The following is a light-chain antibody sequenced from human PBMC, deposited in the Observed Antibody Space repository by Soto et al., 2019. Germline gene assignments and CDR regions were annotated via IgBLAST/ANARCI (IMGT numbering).Light chain of an antibody. CDR2: EET. Sequence: QSVLTQPASVSGSPGQSIAISCTGTSSDVGSYNLVSWYQQHPGKAPKLMIYEETKRPSGVSDRFSGSKSGNTASLTISGLQAEDEADYYCCSYATSSTYVFGTGTKVTVL. V-gene: IGLV2-23*01. J-gene: IGLJ1*01. CDR1: SSDVGSYNL. CDR3: CSYATSSTYV.